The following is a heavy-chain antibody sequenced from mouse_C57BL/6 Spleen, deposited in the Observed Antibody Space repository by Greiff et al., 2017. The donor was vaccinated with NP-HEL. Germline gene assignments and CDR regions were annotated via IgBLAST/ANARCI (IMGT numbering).Heavy chain of an antibody. Sequence: EVQLVESGGGLVKPGGSLKLSCAASGFTFSSYAMSWVRQTPEKRLEWVATISDGGSYTYYPDNVKGRFTISRDNAKNNLYLQMSHLKSEDTAMYYCARALDGYFDYWGQGTTLTVSS. V-gene: IGHV5-4*01. CDR1: GFTFSSYA. CDR3: ARALDGYFDY. D-gene: IGHD2-3*01. CDR2: ISDGGSYT. J-gene: IGHJ2*01.